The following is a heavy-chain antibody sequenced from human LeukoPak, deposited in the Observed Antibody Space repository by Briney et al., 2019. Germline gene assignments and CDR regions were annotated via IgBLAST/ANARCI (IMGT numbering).Heavy chain of an antibody. CDR2: ISAYNGNT. J-gene: IGHJ6*02. D-gene: IGHD3-9*01. Sequence: ASVKVSCKASGYTFTSYGISWVRQAPGQGLEWMGWISAYNGNTNYAQKLQGRVTMTTDTSTSTAYMELRSLRSDDTAVYYCAREDILTGYYRLSDYYYGMDVWGQGTTVTVSS. CDR1: GYTFTSYG. CDR3: AREDILTGYYRLSDYYYGMDV. V-gene: IGHV1-18*01.